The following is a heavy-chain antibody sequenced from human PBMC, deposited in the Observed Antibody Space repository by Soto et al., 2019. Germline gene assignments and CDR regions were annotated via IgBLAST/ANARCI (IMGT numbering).Heavy chain of an antibody. Sequence: ASLRLSCAASGFTFSNQEMSWVRQAPGKGLEWVSGISRSGGSTYYETSVKGRFTISRDNSKNTVYLQMNSLRAEDTAKYFCACWAGSSSPTFWGPLDYWGQEILVTVSS. J-gene: IGHJ4*02. CDR2: ISRSGGST. D-gene: IGHD6-19*01. V-gene: IGHV3-23*01. CDR1: GFTFSNQE. CDR3: ACWAGSSSPTFWGPLDY.